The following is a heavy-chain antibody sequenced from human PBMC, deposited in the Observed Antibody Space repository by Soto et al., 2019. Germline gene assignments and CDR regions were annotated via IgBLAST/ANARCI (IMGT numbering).Heavy chain of an antibody. CDR1: GFTFSSYS. Sequence: GGSLRLSCAASGFTFSSYSTHWVRQSPGKGLEWVAVISYDGSDKYYADSVKGRFTISRDNSKNTLYLQMNSLRPEDTAVYYCARVYSSLDYGIDYWGQGTLVTVSS. CDR3: ARVYSSLDYGIDY. CDR2: ISYDGSDK. V-gene: IGHV3-30-3*01. D-gene: IGHD6-6*01. J-gene: IGHJ4*02.